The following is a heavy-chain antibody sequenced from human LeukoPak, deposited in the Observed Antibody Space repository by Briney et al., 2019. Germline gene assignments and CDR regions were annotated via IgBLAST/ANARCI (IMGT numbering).Heavy chain of an antibody. J-gene: IGHJ4*02. Sequence: GGAPRLSCAASGFTFSDYSMNWVRQAPGEGVEWISYVGISSGNTKYADSVKGRFTISGDKAKNSLYLQMNSLRVEDTAVYYCARDTKYAFDNWGQGTLVTVSS. V-gene: IGHV3-48*01. CDR2: VGISSGNT. CDR1: GFTFSDYS. CDR3: ARDTKYAFDN. D-gene: IGHD2-2*01.